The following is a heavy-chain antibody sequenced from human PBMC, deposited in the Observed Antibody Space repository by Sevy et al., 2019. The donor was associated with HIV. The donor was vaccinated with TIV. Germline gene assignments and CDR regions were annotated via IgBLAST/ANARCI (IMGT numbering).Heavy chain of an antibody. Sequence: GGSLRLSCAASGFIFSNFGINWVRQAPGKGLEWVAIIWHDGTKKHYLESVKGRFTISRDNSKNTVYLQMNNLRVEDSGTYYCVRVTPDEDGTTLDSWGLGTLVTVSS. CDR3: VRVTPDEDGTTLDS. V-gene: IGHV3-33*01. J-gene: IGHJ4*02. D-gene: IGHD4-4*01. CDR1: GFIFSNFG. CDR2: IWHDGTKK.